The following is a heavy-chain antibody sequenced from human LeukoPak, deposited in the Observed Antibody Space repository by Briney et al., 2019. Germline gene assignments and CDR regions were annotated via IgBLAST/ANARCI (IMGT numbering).Heavy chain of an antibody. CDR1: GFMFAHHG. V-gene: IGHV3-33*06. J-gene: IGHJ1*01. Sequence: GESLKIPCAASGFMFAHHGMHWVRQAPGKGLEWVAVIWSDGSNRFYSDSVKGRFAISGDDSNDMVYLQMNGLRADDTAVYYCAKDIQRGFDYTTSLHSWGQGSLVIVSS. CDR2: IWSDGSNR. D-gene: IGHD4-11*01. CDR3: AKDIQRGFDYTTSLHS.